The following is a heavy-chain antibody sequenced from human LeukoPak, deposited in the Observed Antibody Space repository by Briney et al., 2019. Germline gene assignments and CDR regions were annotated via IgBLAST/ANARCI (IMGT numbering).Heavy chain of an antibody. CDR3: AKGDSSDYQVNDY. D-gene: IGHD3-22*01. Sequence: GGSLRLSCAVSGITLSNYGMSWVRQAPGKGLEWVAGISDSGGRTKYADPVKGRFTISRDNSKNTLYLQMNSLRAEDTAVYYCAKGDSSDYQVNDYWGQGTLVTVSS. J-gene: IGHJ4*02. V-gene: IGHV3-23*01. CDR1: GITLSNYG. CDR2: ISDSGGRT.